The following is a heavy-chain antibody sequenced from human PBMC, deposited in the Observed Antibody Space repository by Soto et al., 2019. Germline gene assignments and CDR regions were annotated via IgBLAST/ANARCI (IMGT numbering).Heavy chain of an antibody. V-gene: IGHV3-33*01. J-gene: IGHJ6*03. CDR1: GFTFSSYG. CDR3: ARVGYCSGGSCYMNYYYMDV. CDR2: IWYDGSNK. D-gene: IGHD2-15*01. Sequence: GGSLRLSCAASGFTFSSYGMHWVRQAPGKGLEWVAVIWYDGSNKYYADSVKGRFTISRDNSKNTLYLQMNSLRAEDTAVYYCARVGYCSGGSCYMNYYYMDVWGKGTTVTVSS.